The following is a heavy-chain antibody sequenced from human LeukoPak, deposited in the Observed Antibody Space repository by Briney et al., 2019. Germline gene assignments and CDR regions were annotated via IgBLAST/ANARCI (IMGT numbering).Heavy chain of an antibody. D-gene: IGHD2-2*01. CDR2: IKQDGSQE. CDR1: RFTLSTYW. Sequence: GGSLRLSCAASRFTLSTYWMSWVRQAPGKGLEWVAHIKQDGSQEYYVDSVKGRFTISRDSAKNSLYLQMNSLRAEDTAVYYCARDQEVVVPAAMGGPDYWGQGTLVTVSS. V-gene: IGHV3-7*01. CDR3: ARDQEVVVPAAMGGPDY. J-gene: IGHJ4*02.